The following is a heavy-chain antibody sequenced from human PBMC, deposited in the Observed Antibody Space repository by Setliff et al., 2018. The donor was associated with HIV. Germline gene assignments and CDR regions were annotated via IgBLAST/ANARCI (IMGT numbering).Heavy chain of an antibody. J-gene: IGHJ6*03. CDR2: ISASKGNT. Sequence: ASVKVSCKASGYNFTSNGISWVRQAPGQGLEWMGRISASKGNTKYTPDFQGRVTMTTDSSTSPVYMELRSLRSDDTAVYYCARDQGFWSGFTYNYYMDVWGKGTTVTVSS. CDR3: ARDQGFWSGFTYNYYMDV. CDR1: GYNFTSNG. V-gene: IGHV1-18*01. D-gene: IGHD3-3*01.